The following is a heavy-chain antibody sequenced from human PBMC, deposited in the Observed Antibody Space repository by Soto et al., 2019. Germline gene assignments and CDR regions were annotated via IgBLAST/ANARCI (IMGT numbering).Heavy chain of an antibody. CDR1: GYIFTTYT. Sequence: ASVKVSCKASGYIFTTYTIHWVRRAPGQSLEWMGWINTGNDNTEYSQKFQGRITLTRDTSASTAYMDLSSLRSEDTAVYYCARDLAVGPAYFFDYWGQGTPGTVS. V-gene: IGHV1-3*04. J-gene: IGHJ4*02. CDR3: ARDLAVGPAYFFDY. D-gene: IGHD1-26*01. CDR2: INTGNDNT.